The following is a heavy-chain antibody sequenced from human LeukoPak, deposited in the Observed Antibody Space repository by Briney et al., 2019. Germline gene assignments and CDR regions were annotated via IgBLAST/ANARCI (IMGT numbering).Heavy chain of an antibody. V-gene: IGHV1-18*01. Sequence: ASVKVSCKASGYTFTNYGITWVRQAPGQGLEWMGWVSAYADNTNYVQRIQGGVTMTTDTSTSTAYMELRSLRSDDTAVYYCARDCIGCHGFDYWGQGTLVTVSS. CDR1: GYTFTNYG. CDR2: VSAYADNT. J-gene: IGHJ4*02. D-gene: IGHD2-15*01. CDR3: ARDCIGCHGFDY.